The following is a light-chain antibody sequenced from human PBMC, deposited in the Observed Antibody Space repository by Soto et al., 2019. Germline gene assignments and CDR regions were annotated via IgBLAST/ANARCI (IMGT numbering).Light chain of an antibody. Sequence: EIVMTQSPATLSVSRGERATLSCRANQAISSNLAWYQQKPGQAPRLLMYGASTRATVIPDRFSGSGSGTEFTLTISSLQSEDFAVYYCQHYNNWLGTFGGGTKVDIK. J-gene: IGKJ4*01. CDR3: QHYNNWLGT. V-gene: IGKV3-15*01. CDR2: GAS. CDR1: QAISSN.